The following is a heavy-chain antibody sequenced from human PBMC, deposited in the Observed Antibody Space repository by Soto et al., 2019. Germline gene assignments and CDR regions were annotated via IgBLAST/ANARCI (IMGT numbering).Heavy chain of an antibody. J-gene: IGHJ4*02. D-gene: IGHD2-2*01. CDR3: AKGRGGSTSCYDY. Sequence: PGGSLRLSCAASGFTFSNSAMSWVRQAPGKGLEWVSTISGSDDSTYYADSVKGRFTISSDNSKNTLFLQLDSLRAEDTALYYCAKGRGGSTSCYDYWGPGTLVTVSS. CDR2: ISGSDDST. V-gene: IGHV3-23*01. CDR1: GFTFSNSA.